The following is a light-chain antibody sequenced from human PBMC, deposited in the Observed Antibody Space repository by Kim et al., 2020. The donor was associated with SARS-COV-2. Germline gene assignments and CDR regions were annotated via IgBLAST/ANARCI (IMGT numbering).Light chain of an antibody. CDR2: WAY. J-gene: IGKJ2*01. CDR1: QHIRSF. V-gene: IGKV1-16*01. Sequence: CASVGDSVTLACRATQHIRSFLALSPQKPGRASDPLIYWAYSVKCGVPTRFRECGSGTDFSLNINTLQPEDFATYSCPQYNIYPHTFGKGTKLEI. CDR3: PQYNIYPHT.